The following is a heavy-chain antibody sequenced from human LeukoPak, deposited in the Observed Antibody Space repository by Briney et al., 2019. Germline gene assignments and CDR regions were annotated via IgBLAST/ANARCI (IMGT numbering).Heavy chain of an antibody. CDR3: AIGSRRITIFGVVMTYAFDI. D-gene: IGHD3-3*01. Sequence: SQTLSPTCAVYGASSGICYWGWISPPPREGIEWIGEINNSVRTTYNPSLKTRVTIPEETPKNQFSLKLRSGEPAAPAVYYCAIGSRRITIFGVVMTYAFDIWGQGTMVTVSS. V-gene: IGHV4-34*01. J-gene: IGHJ3*02. CDR2: INNSVRT. CDR1: GASSGICY.